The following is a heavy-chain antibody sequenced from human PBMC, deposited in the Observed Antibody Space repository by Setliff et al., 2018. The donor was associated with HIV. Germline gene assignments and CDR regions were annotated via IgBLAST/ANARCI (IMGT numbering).Heavy chain of an antibody. D-gene: IGHD3-3*01. Sequence: SETLSLTCAVYGESLSDYYWSWIRQPPGKGLEWIGEINHDGTTNYNPSLKSRVTISVDTSKNQFSLTLNSVTAADTAVYYCARGSRQLTIFGVVFKTNYYFMDVWGKGTAVTVSS. CDR3: ARGSRQLTIFGVVFKTNYYFMDV. CDR1: GESLSDYY. CDR2: INHDGTT. J-gene: IGHJ6*03. V-gene: IGHV4-34*01.